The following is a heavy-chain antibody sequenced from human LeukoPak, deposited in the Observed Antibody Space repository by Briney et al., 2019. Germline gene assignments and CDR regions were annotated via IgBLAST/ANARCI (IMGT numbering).Heavy chain of an antibody. Sequence: GGSLSLSCAASGLAFGDYWLTWVRQAPGKGLEWVANIKKDGSEKYYVASVRGRFTISRDNAKNSLYLQMNSLRAEDTAVYYCASELPSSSWYDYWGQGTLVTVSS. CDR1: GLAFGDYW. D-gene: IGHD6-13*01. V-gene: IGHV3-7*01. CDR3: ASELPSSSWYDY. CDR2: IKKDGSEK. J-gene: IGHJ4*02.